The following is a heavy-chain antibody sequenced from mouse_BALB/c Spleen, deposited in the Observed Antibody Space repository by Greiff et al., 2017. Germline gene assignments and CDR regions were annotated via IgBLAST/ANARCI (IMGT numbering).Heavy chain of an antibody. CDR3: ARYYRYFDY. CDR1: GYTFTDYA. V-gene: IGHV1S137*01. Sequence: QVQLKESGAELVRPGVSVKISCKGSGYTFTDYAMHWVKQSHAKSLEWIGVISTYYGDASYNQKFKGKATMTVDKSSSTAYMELARLTSEDSAIYYCARYYRYFDYWGQGTTLTVSS. CDR2: ISTYYGDA. D-gene: IGHD2-14*01. J-gene: IGHJ2*01.